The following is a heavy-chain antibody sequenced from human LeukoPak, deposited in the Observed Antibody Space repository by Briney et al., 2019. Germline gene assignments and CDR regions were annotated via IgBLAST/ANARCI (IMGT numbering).Heavy chain of an antibody. CDR3: ARASSSSPRRVDY. J-gene: IGHJ4*02. CDR2: INSDGSST. CDR1: GFTFSSYW. V-gene: IGHV3-74*01. D-gene: IGHD6-13*01. Sequence: GGFLRLSCAASGFTFSSYWMHWVRQVPGEGLVWVSCINSDGSSTTYADSVKGRFTISRDNAKNTLYLQVSSLRAEDTAVYYCARASSSSPRRVDYWGQGTLVTVSS.